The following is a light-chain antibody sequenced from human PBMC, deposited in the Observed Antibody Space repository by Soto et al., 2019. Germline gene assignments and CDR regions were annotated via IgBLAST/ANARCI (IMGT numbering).Light chain of an antibody. CDR3: GSYTGTIYV. Sequence: QSVLTQPASVSGSPGQSITIPCTGTSGDVGVYKFVSWYQQHPGKAPKLIIYEVSNRPSGVSSRFSGSMSGNTASLTISGLQAEEEADYYCGSYTGTIYVFGIGTKVTV. J-gene: IGLJ1*01. V-gene: IGLV2-14*01. CDR1: SGDVGVYKF. CDR2: EVS.